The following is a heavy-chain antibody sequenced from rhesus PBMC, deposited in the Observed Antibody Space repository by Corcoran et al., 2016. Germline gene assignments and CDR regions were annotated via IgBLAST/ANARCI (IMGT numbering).Heavy chain of an antibody. CDR1: GGSVSSSNW. J-gene: IGHJ4*01. Sequence: QVQLQESGPGLVKPSETLSLTCAVSGGSVSSSNWWSWIRQPPGKGLEWNGYISGSSGSPFYKPSLQSRVTMSTVTSKSNVALKLSSVTAADTAVYYCERDYCTGSGCYFDYWGQGVLVTVS. V-gene: IGHV4-65*01. CDR3: ERDYCTGSGCYFDY. CDR2: ISGSSGSP. D-gene: IGHD2-21*01.